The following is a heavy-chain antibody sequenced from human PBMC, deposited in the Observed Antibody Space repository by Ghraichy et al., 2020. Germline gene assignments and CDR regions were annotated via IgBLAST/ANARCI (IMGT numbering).Heavy chain of an antibody. CDR2: INHSGST. J-gene: IGHJ4*02. V-gene: IGHV4-34*01. D-gene: IGHD3-3*01. CDR3: ARVRPYLEWFNLRGGFFDY. Sequence: SETLSLTCAVYGGSFSGYYWSWIRQPPGKGLEWIGEINHSGSTNYNPSLKSRVTISVDTSKNQFSLKLSSVTAADTAVYYCARVRPYLEWFNLRGGFFDYWGQGTLVTVSS. CDR1: GGSFSGYY.